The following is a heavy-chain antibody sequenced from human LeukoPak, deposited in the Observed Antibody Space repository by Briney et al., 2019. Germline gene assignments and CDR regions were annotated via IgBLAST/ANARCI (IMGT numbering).Heavy chain of an antibody. V-gene: IGHV3-9*01. D-gene: IGHD3-22*01. J-gene: IGHJ4*02. CDR1: GFTFSSYA. Sequence: GGSLRLSCAASGFTFSSYAMHWVRQAPGKGLEWVSGISWNSGSIDYADSVKGRFTISRDNAKNSLYLQMNSLRAEDTALYYCAKGSPDYYDSSGYYSSFDYWGQGTLVTVSS. CDR2: ISWNSGSI. CDR3: AKGSPDYYDSSGYYSSFDY.